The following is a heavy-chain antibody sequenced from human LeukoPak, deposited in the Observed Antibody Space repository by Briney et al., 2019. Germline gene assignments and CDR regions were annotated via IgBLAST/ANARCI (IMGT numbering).Heavy chain of an antibody. D-gene: IGHD2-15*01. CDR2: ISYDGSNR. V-gene: IGHV3-30*18. CDR3: AKSPCSGGSCNSISCYYYGMDV. J-gene: IGHJ6*02. CDR1: GFTFSSYG. Sequence: GGSLRLSCAGSGFTFSSYGVHWVRQAPGKGLEWVAVISYDGSNRYYADSVKGRFTISRDNSKNTLYLQMNSLRAEDTAVYYCAKSPCSGGSCNSISCYYYGMDVWGQGTTVTVSS.